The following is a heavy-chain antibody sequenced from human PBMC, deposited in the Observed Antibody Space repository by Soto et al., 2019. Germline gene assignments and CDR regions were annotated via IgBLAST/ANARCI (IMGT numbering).Heavy chain of an antibody. J-gene: IGHJ3*02. CDR2: IYYSGST. D-gene: IGHD2-21*02. CDR1: GGSISSGDYY. CDR3: ARASGVVTPFLRNDAFDI. V-gene: IGHV4-30-4*01. Sequence: QVQLQESGPGLVKPSQTLSLTCTVSGGSISSGDYYWSWIRQPPGKGLEWIAYIYYSGSTYYNPSLKSRVTISVDRSKNQFSLQLSSVTAADPAVYYCARASGVVTPFLRNDAFDIWGQGRMVTVSS.